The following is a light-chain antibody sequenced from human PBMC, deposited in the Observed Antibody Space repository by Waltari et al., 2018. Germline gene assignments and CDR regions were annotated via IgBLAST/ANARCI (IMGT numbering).Light chain of an antibody. CDR2: KNY. Sequence: QSVLTQPPAASGTPGQRVTISCSGRRSNIGNNLVYCYQQFPGTAPKLLIYKNYERPSGVPDRFSGSRSGTSASLAISGLRSEDEADYYCASWDDRLSGYVFGPGTKVIVL. CDR1: RSNIGNNL. CDR3: ASWDDRLSGYV. J-gene: IGLJ1*01. V-gene: IGLV1-47*01.